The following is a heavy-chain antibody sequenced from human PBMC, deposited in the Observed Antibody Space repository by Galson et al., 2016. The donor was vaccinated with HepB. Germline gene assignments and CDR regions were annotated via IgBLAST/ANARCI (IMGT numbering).Heavy chain of an antibody. V-gene: IGHV3-23*01. CDR3: ARSDYFGSGSFEY. CDR2: ITSGDTT. D-gene: IGHD3-10*01. Sequence: SLRLSCAASGFNFGNYVMAWVRQAPGKGLDWVSLITSGDTTFYADSVKGRFTISRGNSRRTVSLQMISLRADDTAVYYCARSDYFGSGSFEYWGQGTLVTVSS. J-gene: IGHJ4*02. CDR1: GFNFGNYV.